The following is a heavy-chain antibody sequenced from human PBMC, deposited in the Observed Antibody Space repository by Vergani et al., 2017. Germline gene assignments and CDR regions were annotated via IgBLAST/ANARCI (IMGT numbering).Heavy chain of an antibody. CDR2: ISYDGSNK. V-gene: IGHV3-30*03. D-gene: IGHD6-6*01. Sequence: QVQLVESGGGVVQPGRFLRLSCAASGFTFSSYGMHWVRQAPGKGLEWVAVISYDGSNKYYADSVKGRFTISRDNSKNTLYLQMNSLRAEDTAVYYCCSEYSSSLEQHPRPPGFDYWGQGTLVTVSS. J-gene: IGHJ4*02. CDR1: GFTFSSYG. CDR3: CSEYSSSLEQHPRPPGFDY.